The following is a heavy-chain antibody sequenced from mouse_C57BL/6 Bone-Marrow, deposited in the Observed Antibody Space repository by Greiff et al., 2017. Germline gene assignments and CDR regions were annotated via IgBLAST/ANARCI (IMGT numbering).Heavy chain of an antibody. J-gene: IGHJ2*01. V-gene: IGHV1-64*01. Sequence: QVQLQQPGAELVKPGASVKLSCKASGYTFTSYWMHWVKQRPGQGLEWIGMIHPNSGSTNYNEKFKSKATLTVDKSSSTAYMQLSSLTSEDSAVYSCARPTLYGSSSYYFDYWGQGTTLTVSS. CDR1: GYTFTSYW. D-gene: IGHD1-1*01. CDR2: IHPNSGST. CDR3: ARPTLYGSSSYYFDY.